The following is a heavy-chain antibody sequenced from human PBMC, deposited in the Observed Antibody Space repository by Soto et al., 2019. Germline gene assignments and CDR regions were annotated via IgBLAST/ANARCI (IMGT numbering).Heavy chain of an antibody. J-gene: IGHJ4*02. Sequence: QVQLVQSGAEVKKPGASVKVSCKASGYTFTNFGISWVRQAPGQGLEWMGWISASNGNTNYAQNFQGRVTMTTDTSTSTAYRELRRLRSHDTAVYYCARGVTPIAYWGPGTLVTVSS. V-gene: IGHV1-18*01. CDR2: ISASNGNT. CDR1: GYTFTNFG. D-gene: IGHD2-21*02. CDR3: ARGVTPIAY.